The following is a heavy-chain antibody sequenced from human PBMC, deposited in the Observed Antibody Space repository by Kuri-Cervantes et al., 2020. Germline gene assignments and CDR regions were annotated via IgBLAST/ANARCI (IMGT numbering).Heavy chain of an antibody. J-gene: IGHJ3*02. V-gene: IGHV3-7*01. CDR2: IQQDGREK. CDR1: GFTFSTYW. Sequence: GGSLRLSCAASGFTFSTYWMSWVRQAPGKGLEWVANIQQDGREKYYVDSVKGRFTISRDNAKNSLYLQMNSLRAEDTAVYYCAIEGRQGAVANTGAFDIWGQGTMVTVSS. CDR3: AIEGRQGAVANTGAFDI. D-gene: IGHD6-19*01.